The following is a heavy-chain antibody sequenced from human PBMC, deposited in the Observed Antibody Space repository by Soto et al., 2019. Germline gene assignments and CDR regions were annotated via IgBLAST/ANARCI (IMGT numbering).Heavy chain of an antibody. CDR1: GGSISSSSYY. V-gene: IGHV4-39*01. J-gene: IGHJ3*02. CDR2: IYYSGST. CDR3: ARREYYYDSSGYYSRGAFDI. D-gene: IGHD3-22*01. Sequence: PSETLSLTCTVSGGSISSSSYYWGWIRQPPGKGLDWIGSIYYSGSTYYNPSLKSRVTISVDTSKNQFSLKLSSVTAADTAVYYCARREYYYDSSGYYSRGAFDIWGQGTMVTVSS.